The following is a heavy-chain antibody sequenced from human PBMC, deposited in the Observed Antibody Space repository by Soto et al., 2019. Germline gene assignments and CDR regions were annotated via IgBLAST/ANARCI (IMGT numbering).Heavy chain of an antibody. CDR2: IYYSGST. J-gene: IGHJ4*02. CDR3: ARGQAAADPFDY. Sequence: SETLSLTCSVLGGSINSFYWSWIRQPPGKGLEWVGYIYYSGSTYYDPSLKSRVTISEDTSKNQFSLKLSSVTAADTAVYYCARGQAAADPFDYWGQGTLVTVSS. D-gene: IGHD6-13*01. V-gene: IGHV4-59*06. CDR1: GGSINSFY.